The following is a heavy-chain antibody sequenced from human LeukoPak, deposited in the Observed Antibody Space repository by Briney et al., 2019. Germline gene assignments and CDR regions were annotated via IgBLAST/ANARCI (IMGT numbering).Heavy chain of an antibody. Sequence: SETLSLTCTVSGGSISSYYWSWIRQPPGKGLEWIGYIYYSGSTNYNPSLKSRVTISVDPSKNQFSLKLSSVTAADTAVYYCARRGSSWYDWSANWFDPWGQGTLVTVSS. CDR1: GGSISSYY. V-gene: IGHV4-59*08. J-gene: IGHJ5*02. CDR3: ARRGSSWYDWSANWFDP. D-gene: IGHD6-13*01. CDR2: IYYSGST.